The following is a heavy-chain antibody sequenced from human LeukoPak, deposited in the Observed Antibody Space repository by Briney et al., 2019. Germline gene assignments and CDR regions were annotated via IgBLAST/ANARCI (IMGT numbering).Heavy chain of an antibody. CDR1: GFTFSSYE. Sequence: GGSLRLSCAASGFTFSSYEMNWVRQAPGKGLEWVSSISSSSSYIYYADSVKGRFTLSRDNANNSLYLQMNSLRAEDTAVYYCARGRLSGMDVWGKGTTVTVSS. J-gene: IGHJ6*03. V-gene: IGHV3-21*01. CDR3: ARGRLSGMDV. CDR2: ISSSSSYI.